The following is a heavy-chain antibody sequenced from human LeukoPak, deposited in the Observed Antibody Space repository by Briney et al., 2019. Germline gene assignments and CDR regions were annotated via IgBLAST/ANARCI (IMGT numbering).Heavy chain of an antibody. CDR3: ARVGRYGYNLEYFDY. Sequence: PSETLSLTCTVSGGSISSYYWSWIRQPPGKGLEWIGYIYYSGSTNYNPSLKSRVTISVDTSKNQFSLKLSSVTAADTAVYYRARVGRYGYNLEYFDYWGQGTLVTVSS. J-gene: IGHJ4*02. CDR1: GGSISSYY. D-gene: IGHD5-24*01. V-gene: IGHV4-59*01. CDR2: IYYSGST.